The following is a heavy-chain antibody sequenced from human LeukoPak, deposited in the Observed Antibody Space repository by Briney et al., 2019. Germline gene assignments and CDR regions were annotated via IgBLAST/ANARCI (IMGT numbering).Heavy chain of an antibody. CDR2: IYYSGST. J-gene: IGHJ3*02. Sequence: SETLSLTCTVSGGSISSYYWSWIRQPPGKGLEWIGYIYYSGSTNYNPSLKSRVTISVDTSKNQFSLKLSSVTAADTAVYYCARGGCYYDSSGYWGAFDIWGQGTMVTVSS. D-gene: IGHD3-22*01. CDR1: GGSISSYY. CDR3: ARGGCYYDSSGYWGAFDI. V-gene: IGHV4-59*01.